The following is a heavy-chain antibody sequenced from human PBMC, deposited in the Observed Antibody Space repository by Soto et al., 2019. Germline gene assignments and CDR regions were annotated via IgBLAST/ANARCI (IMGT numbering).Heavy chain of an antibody. J-gene: IGHJ6*02. CDR2: ISCGGGTT. CDR3: ARGPRAPPPHDYGMDV. Sequence: EVQLLESGGGLVQPGGSLRLSCAASGFTFSSHVMNWVRQAPGKGLEWVAAISCGGGTTFYGDSVEGRFTMSRDNSKNTLFLQINSLRAEDTAVYYCARGPRAPPPHDYGMDVWGQGTTVTVSS. CDR1: GFTFSSHV. V-gene: IGHV3-23*01.